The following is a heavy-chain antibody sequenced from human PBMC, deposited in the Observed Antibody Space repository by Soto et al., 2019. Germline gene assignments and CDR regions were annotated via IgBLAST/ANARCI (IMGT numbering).Heavy chain of an antibody. CDR3: ARGRYGDY. Sequence: QVHLVQSGAEVKKPGASVKVSCKGSGYTFTSYGITWVRQAPGQGLERMVWISAHNGNTDYAQRLQVRVTVTRDTSTSSAYMELRSLRSDATAVYYCARGRYGDYWGQGALVTVSS. CDR2: ISAHNGNT. D-gene: IGHD1-1*01. CDR1: GYTFTSYG. V-gene: IGHV1-18*01. J-gene: IGHJ4*02.